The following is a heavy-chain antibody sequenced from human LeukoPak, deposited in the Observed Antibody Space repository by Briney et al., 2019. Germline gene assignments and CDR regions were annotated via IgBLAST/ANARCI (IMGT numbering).Heavy chain of an antibody. CDR1: GGSISSGDYY. D-gene: IGHD3-3*01. CDR2: NYYSGST. CDR3: ARGCREYDFWSGYSNWFDP. V-gene: IGHV4-30-4*01. J-gene: IGHJ5*02. Sequence: SQTLSLTCTVSGGSISSGDYYWGWIRQPPGRGLEWIVYNYYSGSTYYNPSLKSRLTISVDTSKNQLSLKLSSVTAADTAVYYCARGCREYDFWSGYSNWFDPWGQGTLVTVSS.